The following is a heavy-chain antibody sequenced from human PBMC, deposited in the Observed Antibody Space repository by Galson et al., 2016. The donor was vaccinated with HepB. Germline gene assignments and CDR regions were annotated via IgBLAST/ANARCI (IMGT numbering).Heavy chain of an antibody. J-gene: IGHJ4*02. CDR3: ARTLGVGATEDYFGY. V-gene: IGHV2-70*11. CDR2: IDWDDDK. D-gene: IGHD1-26*01. Sequence: PALVKPTQTLTLTCTFSGFSLSTSGMCVTWIRQPPGKALEWLARIDWDDDKYYSTSLKTRLTISKDTSKNQVVLTLTNMDPVDTATYYCARTLGVGATEDYFGYWGQGTLVTVSS. CDR1: GFSLSTSGMC.